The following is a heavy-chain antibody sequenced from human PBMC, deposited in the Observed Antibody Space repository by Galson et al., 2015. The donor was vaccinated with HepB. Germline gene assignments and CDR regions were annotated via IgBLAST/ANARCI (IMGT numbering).Heavy chain of an antibody. D-gene: IGHD1-1*01. J-gene: IGHJ4*02. CDR2: IRYDGSNK. V-gene: IGHV3-30*02. Sequence: SLRLSCAASGFTFSSYGMHWVRQAPGKGLEWVAFIRYDGSNKYYADSVKGRFTISRDNSKNTLYLQMNSLRAEDTAVYYCAKCFFEEGGLERRLGFDYWGQGTLVTVSS. CDR1: GFTFSSYG. CDR3: AKCFFEEGGLERRLGFDY.